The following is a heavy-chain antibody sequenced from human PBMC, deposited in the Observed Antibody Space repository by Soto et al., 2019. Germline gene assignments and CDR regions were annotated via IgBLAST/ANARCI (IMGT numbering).Heavy chain of an antibody. D-gene: IGHD2-2*01. Sequence: SETLSLTCAVSGYSISSGYYWGWMRQPPGKGLEWIGIIYHSGTTYYNPSLKGRVTISVDTSKKQFSLKLSSVTAADTAVYYCARVRCSSTSCSMHYYYGMDVWGQGTLVTAP. V-gene: IGHV4-38-2*01. CDR2: IYHSGTT. CDR3: ARVRCSSTSCSMHYYYGMDV. J-gene: IGHJ6*02. CDR1: GYSISSGYY.